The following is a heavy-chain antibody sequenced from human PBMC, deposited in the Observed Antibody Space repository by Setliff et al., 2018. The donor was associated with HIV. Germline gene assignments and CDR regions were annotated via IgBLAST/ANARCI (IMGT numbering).Heavy chain of an antibody. V-gene: IGHV3-23*01. Sequence: LRLSCAASGVTFSSYAMSWVRQAPGKGLEWVSAVSGGGGSTYYADAVKGRFTISRDNSKNTLYLQMNSLRAEDTAVYYCAKEGYDILTGYYEGRGGMDVWGQGTTVTVSS. J-gene: IGHJ6*02. D-gene: IGHD3-9*01. CDR1: GVTFSSYA. CDR2: VSGGGGST. CDR3: AKEGYDILTGYYEGRGGMDV.